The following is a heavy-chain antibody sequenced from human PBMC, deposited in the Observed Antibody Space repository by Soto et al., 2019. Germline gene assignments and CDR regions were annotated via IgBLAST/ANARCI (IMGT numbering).Heavy chain of an antibody. CDR1: GGYSRSRSCY. D-gene: IGHD3-16*01. CDR2: IFYSGST. Sequence: LGTLSLTCTVSGGYSRSRSCYWSRNRQPTGTGVEGIGSIFYSGSTYYNPTLKFRVTISGDTTKNQFSLKLSSVTAADSVVYYWAGHARMGSGLDPWGQGTLVTVSS. V-gene: IGHV4-39*01. J-gene: IGHJ5*02. CDR3: AGHARMGSGLDP.